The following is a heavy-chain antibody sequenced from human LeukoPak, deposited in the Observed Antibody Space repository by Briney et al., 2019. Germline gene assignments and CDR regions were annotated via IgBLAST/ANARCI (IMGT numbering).Heavy chain of an antibody. D-gene: IGHD3-10*01. CDR3: ARHYFDSGSYPLDY. Sequence: SETLSLTCTVSGGSISNYYWSWIRDPPGRGLEWIGYIYYSGKTKYNPSLESRVTISVDTSKNNFSLNLSSVTAADTAVYYCARHYFDSGSYPLDYWGQGTLVTVSS. CDR2: IYYSGKT. V-gene: IGHV4-59*01. CDR1: GGSISNYY. J-gene: IGHJ4*02.